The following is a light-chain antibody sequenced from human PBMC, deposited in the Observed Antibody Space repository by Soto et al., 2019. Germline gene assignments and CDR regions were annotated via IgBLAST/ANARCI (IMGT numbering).Light chain of an antibody. CDR2: DAS. CDR3: QQFNSYPLT. CDR1: QGISSA. Sequence: AIQLTQSPSSLSASVGDRVTITCRASQGISSALVWYQQKPGKAPKLLIYDASRLESGVPSRFSGSGSGTDFTLTISNLQPEDFATYYCQQFNSYPLTFGQGTKLEIK. V-gene: IGKV1-13*02. J-gene: IGKJ2*01.